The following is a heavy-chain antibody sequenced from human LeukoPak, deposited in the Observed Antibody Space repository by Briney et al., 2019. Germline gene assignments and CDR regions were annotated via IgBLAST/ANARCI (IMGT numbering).Heavy chain of an antibody. J-gene: IGHJ3*01. Sequence: SETLSLTCTVSGDSVSGHYWSWIRQTPGKGLEWIRYVSYSGGTNYNPSLKRRVSISLDTSKNQFSLKLSSPAAADPAVYYCARAPMAITTSAFPDAFDFWGQGTMVTVSS. D-gene: IGHD5-12*01. CDR3: ARAPMAITTSAFPDAFDF. V-gene: IGHV4-59*02. CDR1: GDSVSGHY. CDR2: VSYSGGT.